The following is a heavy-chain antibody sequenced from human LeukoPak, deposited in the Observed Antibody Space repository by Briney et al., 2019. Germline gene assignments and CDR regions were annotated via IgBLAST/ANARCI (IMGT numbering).Heavy chain of an antibody. CDR2: INPNSGGA. CDR3: ARGTTIFGVAPPDY. V-gene: IGHV1-2*02. CDR1: GYTFIGYY. J-gene: IGHJ4*02. D-gene: IGHD3-3*01. Sequence: ASVKVSCKASGYTFIGYYIHWVRQAPGQGLEWMGWINPNSGGANYAQKFQGSITMTRDTSISTAYMELSRLRSDDTAVYYCARGTTIFGVAPPDYWGQGTLVTVSS.